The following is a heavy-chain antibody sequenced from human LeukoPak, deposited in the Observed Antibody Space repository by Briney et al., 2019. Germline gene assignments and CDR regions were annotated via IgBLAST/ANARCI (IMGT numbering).Heavy chain of an antibody. D-gene: IGHD6-13*01. Sequence: ASVKVSCKASGYTFTSYAMNWVRQAPGQGLEWMGWINPDGGVTKSAQNFQGRVTMTRDKSINTVYMELSRLRSDDTALYYCARTLYIAAVPGGFDYWGQGTLITVSS. CDR1: GYTFTSYA. CDR3: ARTLYIAAVPGGFDY. J-gene: IGHJ4*02. CDR2: INPDGGVT. V-gene: IGHV1-2*02.